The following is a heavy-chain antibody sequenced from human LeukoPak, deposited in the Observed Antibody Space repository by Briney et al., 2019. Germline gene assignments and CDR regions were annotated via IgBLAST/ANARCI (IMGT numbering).Heavy chain of an antibody. V-gene: IGHV4-39*07. D-gene: IGHD3-3*01. J-gene: IGHJ3*02. CDR2: IYYSGST. CDR3: ARVHDYDFWSGYSTRDRDAFDI. Sequence: SETLSLTCTVSGGSISSSSYYWGWIRQPPGKGLEWIGSIYYSGSTYYNPSLKSRVTISVDTSKNQFSLKLSSVTAADTAVYYCARVHDYDFWSGYSTRDRDAFDIWGQGTMVTVSS. CDR1: GGSISSSSYY.